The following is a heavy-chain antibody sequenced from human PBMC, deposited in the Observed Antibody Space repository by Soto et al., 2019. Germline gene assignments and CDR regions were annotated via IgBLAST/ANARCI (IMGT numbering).Heavy chain of an antibody. CDR1: GYTFTAYT. D-gene: IGHD5-12*01. V-gene: IGHV1-3*01. CDR3: ARVSFETSGFADY. Sequence: ASVKVSCKASGYTFTAYTIHWVPPAPVQSLEWMVWHNAAKGATKYSEKFQGRVTITRDTYARTAYMDLSSLSSKDTAVYFCARVSFETSGFADYWGQGTLVTVSS. CDR2: HNAAKGAT. J-gene: IGHJ4*02.